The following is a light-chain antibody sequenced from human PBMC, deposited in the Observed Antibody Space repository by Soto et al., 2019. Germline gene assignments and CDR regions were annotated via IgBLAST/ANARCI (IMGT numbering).Light chain of an antibody. Sequence: DMQMTQSPSSLSASVGDRVTITCRASQNINTYLNWCQQKPGKAPNLLIFAASSLQSGVPSRFSGSGSGTDFTLTISSLQPEDFATYYCQQSYSTPYTFGQGTKVDIK. CDR2: AAS. CDR1: QNINTY. CDR3: QQSYSTPYT. V-gene: IGKV1-39*01. J-gene: IGKJ2*01.